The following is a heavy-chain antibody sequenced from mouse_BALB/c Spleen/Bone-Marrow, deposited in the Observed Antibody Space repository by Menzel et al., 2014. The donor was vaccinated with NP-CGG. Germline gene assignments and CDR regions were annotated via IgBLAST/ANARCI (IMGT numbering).Heavy chain of an antibody. Sequence: EVQGVESGPGLMKPSQSLSLTCTVTGYSITSAYSWNWIRQFPGDKLEWMGYITSSGHTSYNPSLKSRISITRDTSKNQLCLGWNAVTTEDTATYCCARAGNFFDYWGQGTTLTVSS. CDR1: GYSITSAYS. CDR2: ITSSGHT. CDR3: ARAGNFFDY. V-gene: IGHV3-2*02. J-gene: IGHJ2*01.